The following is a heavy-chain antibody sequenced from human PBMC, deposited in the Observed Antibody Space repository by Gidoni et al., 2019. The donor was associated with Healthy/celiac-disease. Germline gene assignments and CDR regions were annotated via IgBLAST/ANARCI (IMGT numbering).Heavy chain of an antibody. Sequence: EVQLVESGGGLVQPGGPLKLSCAASGFTFSGSAMHWVRQASGKGLEWVGRIRSKANSYATAYAASVKGRFTISRDDSKNTAYLQMNSLKTEDTAVYYCTRPLDSGFGHWGQGTLVTVSS. J-gene: IGHJ4*02. CDR2: IRSKANSYAT. CDR3: TRPLDSGFGH. V-gene: IGHV3-73*02. D-gene: IGHD4-17*01. CDR1: GFTFSGSA.